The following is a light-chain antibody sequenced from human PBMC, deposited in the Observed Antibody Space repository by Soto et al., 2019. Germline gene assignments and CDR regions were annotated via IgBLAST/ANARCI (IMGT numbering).Light chain of an antibody. Sequence: QSVLTQPPSVSVAPGQSVTISGTGSSAKIGAGYDVHWYQQLPGTAPKHLLYGNSNRPSGVPDRFSGSKSGTSASLAITGLQAEDEADYYCQSYDSSLSGSVFGGGTTLTVL. CDR3: QSYDSSLSGSV. CDR1: SAKIGAGYD. J-gene: IGLJ3*02. V-gene: IGLV1-40*01. CDR2: GNS.